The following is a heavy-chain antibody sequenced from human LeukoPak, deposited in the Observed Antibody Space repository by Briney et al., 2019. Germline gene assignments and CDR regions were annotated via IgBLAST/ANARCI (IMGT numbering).Heavy chain of an antibody. CDR3: ARAIAAAGNFAFDI. CDR1: GFTFSSCS. J-gene: IGHJ3*02. V-gene: IGHV3-21*01. D-gene: IGHD6-13*01. CDR2: ISSSSSYI. Sequence: GGSLRLSCAASGFTFSSCSMNWVRQAPGKGLEWVSSISSSSSYIYYADSVKGRFTISRDNAKNSLYLQMNSLRAEDTAVYYCARAIAAAGNFAFDIWGQGTMVTVSS.